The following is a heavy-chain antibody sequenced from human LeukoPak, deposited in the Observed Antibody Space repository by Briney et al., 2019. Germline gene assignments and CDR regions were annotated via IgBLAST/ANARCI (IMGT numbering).Heavy chain of an antibody. CDR1: GFTFGDYA. D-gene: IGHD1-7*01. J-gene: IGHJ4*02. V-gene: IGHV3-49*04. CDR2: IRSKVSGGTT. Sequence: GRSLRLSCTVSGFTFGDYAMSWVRQAPGKGLEWVGFIRSKVSGGTTEYAASVKDRFTISRDDSKSTAYLQMNSLETEDTAVYYCTPSITGTTFNFDYWGQGTLVTVSS. CDR3: TPSITGTTFNFDY.